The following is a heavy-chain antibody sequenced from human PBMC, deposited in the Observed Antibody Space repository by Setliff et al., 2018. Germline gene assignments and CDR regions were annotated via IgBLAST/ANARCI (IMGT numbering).Heavy chain of an antibody. D-gene: IGHD3-10*01. CDR3: ARHEFVGGYYGSVTYRHFDY. J-gene: IGHJ4*02. CDR2: IYYSGTA. Sequence: LTPGKGLEWIGSIYYSGTAYYNPSLKSRVTISVDTSKNQFSLQVTSVTATDTAVYYCARHEFVGGYYGSVTYRHFDYWGQGILVTVSS. V-gene: IGHV4-39*01.